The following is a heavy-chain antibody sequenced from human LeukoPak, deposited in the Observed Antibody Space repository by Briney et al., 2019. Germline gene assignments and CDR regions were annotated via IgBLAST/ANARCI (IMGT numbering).Heavy chain of an antibody. CDR2: IYYSGST. CDR1: GGSISSYY. J-gene: IGHJ4*02. V-gene: IGHV4-59*07. Sequence: SDTLSLTCTVSGGSISSYYWSWVRQPPGKGLEWIGYIYYSGSTNYNPSLKSRVTISVDTSKNQFSLKLSSVTAADTAVYYCARAAGRKSSSGYFDYWGQGTLVTVSS. D-gene: IGHD6-19*01. CDR3: ARAAGRKSSSGYFDY.